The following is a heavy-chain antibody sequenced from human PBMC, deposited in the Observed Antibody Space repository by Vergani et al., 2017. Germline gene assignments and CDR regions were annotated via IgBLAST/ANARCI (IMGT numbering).Heavy chain of an antibody. CDR3: PPEPRYCGDGSCXGLRDHFYYGMDV. CDR1: GFSFRNAW. D-gene: IGHD2-21*01. J-gene: IGHJ6*01. Sequence: EVQLVESGGGIVKPGGSLRLSCVASGFSFRNAWMNWVRRTPGKGLEWVGRIKSTFDRGTTDYAAAVKGRFTISRDDSKNTLFLQMNGLKTEDIGECYCPPEPRYCGDGSCXGLRDHFYYGMDVWGQGTTVTVSS. V-gene: IGHV3-15*07. CDR2: IKSTFDRGTT.